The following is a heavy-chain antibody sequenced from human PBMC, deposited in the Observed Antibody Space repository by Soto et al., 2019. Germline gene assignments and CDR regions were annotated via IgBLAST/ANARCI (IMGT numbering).Heavy chain of an antibody. CDR3: AKVFAMIYGFDY. CDR2: ISGSGGST. CDR1: GFTFSSYA. D-gene: IGHD2-2*01. J-gene: IGHJ4*02. Sequence: GGSLRLSCAASGFTFSSYAMSWVRQAPGKGLEWVSAISGSGGSTYYADPVKGRFTISRDNSKNTLYLQMNSLRAEDTAVYYCAKVFAMIYGFDYWGQGTLVTVSS. V-gene: IGHV3-23*01.